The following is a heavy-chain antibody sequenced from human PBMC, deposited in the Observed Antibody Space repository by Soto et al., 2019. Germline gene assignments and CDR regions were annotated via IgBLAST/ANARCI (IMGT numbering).Heavy chain of an antibody. J-gene: IGHJ3*02. CDR3: ARDKGIVGAARLYDI. D-gene: IGHD1-26*01. V-gene: IGHV3-21*01. CDR2: ISSSSSYI. CDR1: GFTFSSYS. Sequence: GGSLRLSCAASGFTFSSYSMNWVRQAPGKGLDWVSSISSSSSYIYYADSVKGRFTISRDNAKNSLYLQMNSLRAEDTAVYYCARDKGIVGAARLYDIWGQGTMVTVSS.